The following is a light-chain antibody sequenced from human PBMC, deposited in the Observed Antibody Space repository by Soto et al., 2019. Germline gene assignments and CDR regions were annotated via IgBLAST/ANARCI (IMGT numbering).Light chain of an antibody. CDR1: VLAKKY. CDR2: KDS. V-gene: IGLV3-27*01. CDR3: YSAADNNLGV. J-gene: IGLJ2*01. Sequence: SYDLTQPSSVSVSPGQTARITCSGDVLAKKYAGWFQQKPGQAPVLVIYKDSERPSGIPERFSGSSSGTTVTLTISGAQVEDEADYYCYSAADNNLGVFGGGTKLTVL.